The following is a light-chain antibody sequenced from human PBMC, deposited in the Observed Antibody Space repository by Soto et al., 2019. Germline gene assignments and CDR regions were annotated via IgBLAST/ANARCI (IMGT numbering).Light chain of an antibody. CDR1: SSNIGSNY. CDR3: AAWDDSLSGYV. J-gene: IGLJ1*01. V-gene: IGLV1-47*01. CDR2: RNN. Sequence: QSVLTQPPSASGTPGQRVTLSCSGSSSNIGSNYVYWYQQRPGTAPKLLIYRNNQRPSGVPDRFSCSKSGTSASLAISGLRSEDEADYYCAAWDDSLSGYVFGTGTKAPS.